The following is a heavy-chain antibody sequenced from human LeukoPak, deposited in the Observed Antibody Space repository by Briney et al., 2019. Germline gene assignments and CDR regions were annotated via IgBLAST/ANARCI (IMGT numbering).Heavy chain of an antibody. D-gene: IGHD1-26*01. CDR1: GFTVSDTY. CDR2: IYSGGNT. Sequence: GGFLRLSCAASGFTVSDTYMSWVRQAPGKGLEWVSVIYSGGNTYYADSVKGRFSISRDNSKNTLYLQMNSLRAEDTAVYYCARGGRELYNWFDPWGQGTLVTVSS. CDR3: ARGGRELYNWFDP. J-gene: IGHJ5*02. V-gene: IGHV3-53*01.